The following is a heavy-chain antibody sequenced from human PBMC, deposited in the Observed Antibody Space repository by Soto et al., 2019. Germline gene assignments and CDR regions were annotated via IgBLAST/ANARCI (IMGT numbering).Heavy chain of an antibody. V-gene: IGHV3-11*06. CDR2: ISSSSSYT. Sequence: SGGSLRLSCAASGFTFSDYYMSWIRQAPGKGLEWVSYISSSSSYTNYADSVKGRFTISRDNAKNSLYLQMNSLRAEDTAVYYCARVRVGATGYFDYWGQGTLVTVSS. CDR1: GFTFSDYY. J-gene: IGHJ4*02. D-gene: IGHD1-26*01. CDR3: ARVRVGATGYFDY.